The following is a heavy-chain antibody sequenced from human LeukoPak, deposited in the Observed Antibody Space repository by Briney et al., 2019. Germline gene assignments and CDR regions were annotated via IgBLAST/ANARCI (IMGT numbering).Heavy chain of an antibody. D-gene: IGHD6-13*01. J-gene: IGHJ4*02. Sequence: SETLSLTCTVSGGSISSYYLSWIRQPPGKGLEWIGYIYYSGSTNYNPSLKSRVTISVDTSKNQFSLKLSSVTAADTAVYYCARRTAGGEFDYWGQGTLVTVSS. CDR1: GGSISSYY. CDR3: ARRTAGGEFDY. V-gene: IGHV4-59*01. CDR2: IYYSGST.